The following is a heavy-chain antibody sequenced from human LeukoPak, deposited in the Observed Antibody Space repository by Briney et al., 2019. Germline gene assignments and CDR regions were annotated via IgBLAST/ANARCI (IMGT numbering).Heavy chain of an antibody. CDR2: INHNGNVN. V-gene: IGHV3-7*01. J-gene: IGHJ4*02. CDR1: GFTFSSYW. D-gene: IGHD6-19*01. Sequence: GGSLRLSCAASGFTFSSYWMNWARQAPGKGLEWVASINHNGNVNYYVDSVKGRFTISRDNAKNSLYLQMSNLRAEDTAVYYCARKYSSGRPWDYWGQGTLVTVSS. CDR3: ARKYSSGRPWDY.